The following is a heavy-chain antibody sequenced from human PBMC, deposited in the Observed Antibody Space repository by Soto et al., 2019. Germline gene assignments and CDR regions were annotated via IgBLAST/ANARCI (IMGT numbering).Heavy chain of an antibody. CDR2: IDVGSANA. Sequence: QMQLVQSGPEVKKPGTSVKVSCKTSGFTFSSSAVHWVRQARGHRLQWIGWIDVGSANANYAQRLQERVTISRDMSTSTAYMELSSLRPEDTAVYYCAADVGGYSYGLARHWGTGTLVTVSS. J-gene: IGHJ4*02. V-gene: IGHV1-58*01. D-gene: IGHD5-18*01. CDR3: AADVGGYSYGLARH. CDR1: GFTFSSSA.